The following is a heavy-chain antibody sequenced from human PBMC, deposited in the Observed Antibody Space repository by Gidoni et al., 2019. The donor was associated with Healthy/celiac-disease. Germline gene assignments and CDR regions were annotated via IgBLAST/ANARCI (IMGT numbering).Heavy chain of an antibody. J-gene: IGHJ4*02. CDR3: ARGGGYDLEPLWSEGRFDY. D-gene: IGHD5-12*01. Sequence: EVQLVESGGGLVQPGGSLRLSCAASGFTFSSYEMNWVRQAPGKGLEWVSYISSSGSTIYYADSVKGRFTISRDNAKNSLYLQMNSLRAEDTAVYYCARGGGYDLEPLWSEGRFDYWGQGTLVTVSS. V-gene: IGHV3-48*03. CDR1: GFTFSSYE. CDR2: ISSSGSTI.